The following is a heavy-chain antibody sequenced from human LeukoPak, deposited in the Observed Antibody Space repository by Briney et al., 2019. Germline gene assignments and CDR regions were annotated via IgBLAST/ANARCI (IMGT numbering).Heavy chain of an antibody. J-gene: IGHJ4*02. CDR3: TRRVAITGTPKAYFDY. Sequence: TSETLSLTCSVSGGSISGYYWSWIRQPPGKELEWIGYVYYSENTKYNPSLESRVTISLDTSKNQFSLRLYSVTTADTAVYFCTRRVAITGTPKAYFDYWGPGILVTVSS. CDR1: GGSISGYY. CDR2: VYYSENT. D-gene: IGHD1-20*01. V-gene: IGHV4-59*08.